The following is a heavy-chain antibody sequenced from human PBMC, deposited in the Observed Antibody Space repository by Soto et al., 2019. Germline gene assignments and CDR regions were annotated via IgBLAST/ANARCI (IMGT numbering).Heavy chain of an antibody. V-gene: IGHV1-46*01. D-gene: IGHD3-10*01. CDR2: INPSGGST. CDR1: GYTFTSYY. J-gene: IGHJ6*02. CDR3: ARYLRYYHEHYYYYYGMDV. Sequence: GASVKVSCKASGYTFTSYYMHWVRQAPEQGLEWMGIINPSGGSTSYAQKFQGRVTMTRDTSTSTVYMELSRLRSDDTAVYYCARYLRYYHEHYYYYYGMDVWGQGTTVTVSS.